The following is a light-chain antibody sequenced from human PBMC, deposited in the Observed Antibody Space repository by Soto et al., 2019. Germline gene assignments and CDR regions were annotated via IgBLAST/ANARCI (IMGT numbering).Light chain of an antibody. CDR3: QQRSTWPLFT. CDR1: QTVSRS. J-gene: IGKJ4*01. V-gene: IGKV3-11*01. Sequence: VLTQSPATLSLSPGERATLSCRASQTVSRSLAWYQQKPGQAPRLLIYYASNRATGIPARFSGSGSGTDYTLTISSLEPEDFAVYYCQQRSTWPLFTFGGGTKVEI. CDR2: YAS.